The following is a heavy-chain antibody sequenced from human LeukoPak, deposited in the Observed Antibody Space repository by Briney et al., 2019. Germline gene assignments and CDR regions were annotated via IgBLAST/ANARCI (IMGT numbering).Heavy chain of an antibody. CDR2: ISWNSGSI. J-gene: IGHJ3*02. CDR1: GFTFDDYA. Sequence: GGSLRLSCAASGFTFDDYAMHWVRQAPGKGLEWVSGISWNSGSIGYADSVKGRFTISRDNAKNSLYLRMNSLRAEDTALYYCARGGYELKSYAFDIWGQGTMVTVSS. D-gene: IGHD5-12*01. V-gene: IGHV3-9*01. CDR3: ARGGYELKSYAFDI.